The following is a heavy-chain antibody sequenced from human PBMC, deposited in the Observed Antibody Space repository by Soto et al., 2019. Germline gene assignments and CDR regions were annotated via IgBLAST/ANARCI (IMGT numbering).Heavy chain of an antibody. CDR3: ARYLGIVGVTAACDY. D-gene: IGHD2-21*02. CDR2: ISAYNGNT. J-gene: IGHJ4*02. Sequence: ASVKVSCKASGYTFTSYGISWVRQAPGQGLEWMGWISAYNGNTNYAQKLQGRVTMTTDTSTSTAYMELRSLRSDDTAVYYCARYLGIVGVTAACDYWGQGTLVTVSS. CDR1: GYTFTSYG. V-gene: IGHV1-18*01.